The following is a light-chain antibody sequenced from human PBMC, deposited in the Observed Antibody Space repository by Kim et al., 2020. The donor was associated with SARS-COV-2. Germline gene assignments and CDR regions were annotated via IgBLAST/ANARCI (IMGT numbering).Light chain of an antibody. J-gene: IGLJ2*01. Sequence: SYELTQPPSVSVSPGQTASITCSGDELGDKYVFWYQQKPGQSPVLVIYQDIKRPSGIPERFSASNFGNTATLTISGTQATDEADYYYQAWDSGTAVVFGEGTQLTVL. CDR1: ELGDKY. CDR2: QDI. V-gene: IGLV3-1*01. CDR3: QAWDSGTAVV.